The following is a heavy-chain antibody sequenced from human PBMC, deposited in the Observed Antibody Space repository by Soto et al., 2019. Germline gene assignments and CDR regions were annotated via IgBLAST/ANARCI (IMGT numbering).Heavy chain of an antibody. D-gene: IGHD3-22*01. V-gene: IGHV4-59*01. CDR2: IYYSGST. CDR3: ARDSSGPIDY. J-gene: IGHJ4*02. CDR1: GGSISSYY. Sequence: SETLSLTCTVSGGSISSYYLSWIRQPPGKGLEWIGYIYYSGSTNYNPSLKSRVTISVDTSKNQFSLKLSSVTAADTAVYYCARDSSGPIDYWGQGTLVTVSS.